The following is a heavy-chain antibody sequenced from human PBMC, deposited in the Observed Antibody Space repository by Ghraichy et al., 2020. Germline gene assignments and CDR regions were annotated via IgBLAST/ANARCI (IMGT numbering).Heavy chain of an antibody. Sequence: SETLSLTCTVSGGSINNYYWSWIRQPPGKGLDWIGCIYSTGSTNYNPSLKSRTTISLDTSKNQFSLKLSSVTAADTAVYFCAREAHLRRHFDYWGQGILVTVSS. CDR1: GGSINNYY. D-gene: IGHD4-17*01. CDR2: IYSTGST. CDR3: AREAHLRRHFDY. V-gene: IGHV4-59*01. J-gene: IGHJ4*02.